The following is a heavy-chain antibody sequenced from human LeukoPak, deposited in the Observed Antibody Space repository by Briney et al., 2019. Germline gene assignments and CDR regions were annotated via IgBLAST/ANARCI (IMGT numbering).Heavy chain of an antibody. CDR2: INPNSGCT. CDR1: GYTFTGYY. J-gene: IGHJ3*02. CDR3: GGEGRGGNSERSFDI. D-gene: IGHD4-23*01. Sequence: ASVKVSCKASGYTFTGYYMHWVRQAPGQGLEWMGWINPNSGCTNYAQKFQGRVTMTRDTSISTAYMELSRLRSDDTAVYYWGGEGRGGNSERSFDIWGQGTMVTVSS. V-gene: IGHV1-2*02.